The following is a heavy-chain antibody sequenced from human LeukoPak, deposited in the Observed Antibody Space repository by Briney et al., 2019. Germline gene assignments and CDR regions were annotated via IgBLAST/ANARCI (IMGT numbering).Heavy chain of an antibody. Sequence: SETLSLTCSVSGGSISSYYWSWIRQPAGKGLEWIGRIHTSGSTNYNPSLKSRVTMSVDTSKKQFSLKLTSVTAADTAVYYCARAGDYGDYVGWFDPWGQGTLVTVSS. CDR2: IHTSGST. CDR3: ARAGDYGDYVGWFDP. D-gene: IGHD4-17*01. V-gene: IGHV4-4*07. CDR1: GGSISSYY. J-gene: IGHJ5*02.